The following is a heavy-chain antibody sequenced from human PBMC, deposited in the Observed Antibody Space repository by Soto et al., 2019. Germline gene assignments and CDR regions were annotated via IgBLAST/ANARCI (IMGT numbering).Heavy chain of an antibody. V-gene: IGHV1-18*01. CDR2: ISAYSAYSGNT. J-gene: IGHJ4*02. D-gene: IGHD3-22*01. Sequence: GASVKVSCKASGYTFTNFGLSWVRQAPGQGLEWMGWISAYSAYSGNTYYAQNLQGRVTMTIDTSTSTAYMELRSLRSDDTAVYYCARDHKRDNSSIYYYTIDYWGQGTLVTVSS. CDR1: GYTFTNFG. CDR3: ARDHKRDNSSIYYYTIDY.